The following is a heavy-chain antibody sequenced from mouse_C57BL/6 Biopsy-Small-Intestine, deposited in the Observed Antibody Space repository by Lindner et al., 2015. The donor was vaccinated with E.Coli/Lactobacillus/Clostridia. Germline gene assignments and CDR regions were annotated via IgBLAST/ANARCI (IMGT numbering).Heavy chain of an antibody. J-gene: IGHJ4*01. CDR2: VNPSNGGA. V-gene: IGHV1-19*01. CDR1: IHISLTTT. D-gene: IGHD1-1*02. Sequence: VQLQESGPELVKPGASVKMSCKAFWIHISLTTTLNWVKQSHGRSLEWIGRVNPSNGGASYNQKFKGKATLTVDKSLSTAYMQLNSLTSEDSAVYYCTRQGGGSYWYYTMNYWGQGTSVTVSS. CDR3: TRQGGGSYWYYTMNY.